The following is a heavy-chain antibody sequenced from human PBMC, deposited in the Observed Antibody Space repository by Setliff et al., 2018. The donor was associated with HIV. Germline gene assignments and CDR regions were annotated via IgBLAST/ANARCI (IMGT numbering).Heavy chain of an antibody. CDR3: ARVPGYSSGASYMDV. D-gene: IGHD6-19*01. V-gene: IGHV4-34*01. Sequence: SETLSLTCAVYGGSFSGYYWSWIRQTPGKGLAWIGEINHSGITKYNPSLKRRVTISVDTSKNQFSLKLRSVTAADTAAYYCARVPGYSSGASYMDVWGKGTTVTVSS. CDR1: GGSFSGYY. CDR2: INHSGIT. J-gene: IGHJ6*03.